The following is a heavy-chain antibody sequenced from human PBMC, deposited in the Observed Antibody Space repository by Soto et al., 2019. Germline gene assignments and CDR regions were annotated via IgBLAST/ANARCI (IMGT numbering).Heavy chain of an antibody. CDR3: AIEGKGYSGRTNWFDP. D-gene: IGHD3-10*01. CDR2: INPNSGGT. Sequence: GASVKVSCKASGYRFSGYDMHWVRQAPGQGLEWMGWINPNSGGTNYAQKFQGWVTMTRDTSISTAYMELSSLRSEDTAVYYCAIEGKGYSGRTNWFDPGGQGTLVTVPS. J-gene: IGHJ5*02. CDR1: GYRFSGYD. V-gene: IGHV1-2*04.